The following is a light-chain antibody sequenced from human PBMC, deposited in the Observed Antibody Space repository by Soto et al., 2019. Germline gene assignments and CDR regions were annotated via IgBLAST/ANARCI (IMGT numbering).Light chain of an antibody. J-gene: IGLJ1*01. CDR1: SSDFVNYNL. CDR2: EAN. V-gene: IGLV2-23*01. Sequence: QSALTQPASVSGSPGQSITISCTGSSSDFVNYNLVSWYQQHPGKAPKLMIYEANKRPSEISDRFFGSKSGNTASLTISGLQAEDEADYYCCSYASNNYLFGTGTKLTVL. CDR3: CSYASNNYL.